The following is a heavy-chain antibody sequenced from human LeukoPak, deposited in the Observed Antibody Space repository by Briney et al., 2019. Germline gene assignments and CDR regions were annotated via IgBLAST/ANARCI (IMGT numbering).Heavy chain of an antibody. CDR2: IKSDGGKT. Sequence: GGSLRLSCAASGFTFHAFEMHWVRQAPGKGLEWVSLIKSDGGKTDYADSVRGRFTISRDNGKNSLYLQMNSLRSEDAALYYCATWAFYHGLDVWGQGTTVTVSS. V-gene: IGHV3-43*02. CDR1: GFTFHAFE. D-gene: IGHD1-26*01. J-gene: IGHJ6*02. CDR3: ATWAFYHGLDV.